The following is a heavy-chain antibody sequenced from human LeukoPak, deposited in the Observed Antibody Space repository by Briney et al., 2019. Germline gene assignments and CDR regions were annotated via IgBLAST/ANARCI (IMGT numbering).Heavy chain of an antibody. CDR2: IGSGNIYT. Sequence: GGSLRLSCATPGFTFSDYYMSWIRQAPGKGLEWVSYIGSGNIYTNYADSVKGRFTISRDNSKNTLYLQMNSLRAEDTAVYYCARDRYSGVADYWGQGTLVTVSS. D-gene: IGHD1-26*01. V-gene: IGHV3-11*06. CDR1: GFTFSDYY. CDR3: ARDRYSGVADY. J-gene: IGHJ4*02.